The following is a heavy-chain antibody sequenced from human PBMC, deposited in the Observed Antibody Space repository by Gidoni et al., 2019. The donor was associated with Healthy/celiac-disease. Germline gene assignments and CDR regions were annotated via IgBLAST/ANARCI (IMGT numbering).Heavy chain of an antibody. CDR2: IYWDDDK. J-gene: IGHJ4*02. CDR3: AHSILGGGPVRYFDY. Sequence: QITLKESGPTLVKPTQTLTLTCTFSGFSLSTSGVAVGWIRQPPGKALEWLALIYWDDDKRYSPSLKSRVTITKDTSKNQVVLTMTNMDPADTATYYCAHSILGGGPVRYFDYWGQGTLVTVSS. CDR1: GFSLSTSGVA. V-gene: IGHV2-5*02. D-gene: IGHD3-10*01.